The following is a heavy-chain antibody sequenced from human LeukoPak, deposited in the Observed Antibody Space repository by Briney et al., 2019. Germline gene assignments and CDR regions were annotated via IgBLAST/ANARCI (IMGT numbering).Heavy chain of an antibody. V-gene: IGHV3-7*01. CDR2: IKQDGSEK. Sequence: GGSLRLSCAASGFTFSSYWMSWVRQAPGKGLEWVANIKQDGSEKYHVDSVKGRFTISRDNAKNSLYLQMNSLRAEDTAVYYWARVGSYYGSGAYDYWGQGTLVTVSS. CDR1: GFTFSSYW. CDR3: ARVGSYYGSGAYDY. D-gene: IGHD3-10*01. J-gene: IGHJ4*02.